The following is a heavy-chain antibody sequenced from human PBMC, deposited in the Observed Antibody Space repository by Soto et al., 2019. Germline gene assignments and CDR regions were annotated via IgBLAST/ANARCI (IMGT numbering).Heavy chain of an antibody. CDR3: ARDVGFDYAN. D-gene: IGHD2-2*01. CDR1: GFNFRGYW. CDR2: MNEDGSEI. V-gene: IGHV3-7*01. J-gene: IGHJ4*02. Sequence: EVQLVESGGALVQPGGSLRISCVVSGFNFRGYWMSWVRQAPGKGLEWVATMNEDGSEIYYVGSVKGRFAISRDNDENSLHLQTNYVSAEDTGVYFCARDVGFDYANWGQGTLVTVSS.